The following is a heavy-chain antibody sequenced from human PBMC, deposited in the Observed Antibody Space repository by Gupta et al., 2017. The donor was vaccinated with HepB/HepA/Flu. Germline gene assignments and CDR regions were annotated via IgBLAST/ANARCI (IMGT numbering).Heavy chain of an antibody. CDR3: TRGRYYGMDV. Sequence: EQLVESGGGLVQPGGSLRVSCAASGYTYSSHWMHWVRQAPGKGLVWVSGINMDGSDTTYADSVKGRFTISRDNAKNTLYLEMNSLRVEEMAVYYCTRGRYYGMDVWGQGTTVTVXS. CDR2: INMDGSDT. CDR1: GYTYSSHW. V-gene: IGHV3-74*01. J-gene: IGHJ6*02.